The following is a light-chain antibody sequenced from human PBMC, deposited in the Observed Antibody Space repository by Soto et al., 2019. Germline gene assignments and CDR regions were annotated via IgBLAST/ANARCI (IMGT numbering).Light chain of an antibody. J-gene: IGKJ4*01. CDR3: QQYNNFLT. CDR2: GAS. Sequence: EIVLTQSPDTVSLSPGEGATLSCRAGQSVSSSYLAWYQQKPGQAPRLLIYGASSRATGIPDRFSGSGSGTDFTLTISRLEPEDFAVYYCQQYNNFLTFGGGTKVDIK. CDR1: QSVSSSY. V-gene: IGKV3-20*01.